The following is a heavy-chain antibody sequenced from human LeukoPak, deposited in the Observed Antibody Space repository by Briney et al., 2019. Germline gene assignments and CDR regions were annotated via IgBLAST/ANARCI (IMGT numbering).Heavy chain of an antibody. V-gene: IGHV4-59*11. D-gene: IGHD3-10*01. CDR1: GGSINNHY. CDR2: IYFTGAT. CDR3: ARGGGSPRN. J-gene: IGHJ4*02. Sequence: SDTLSLTCTVSGGSINNHYCSWIRQPPGMGLEWVGYIYFTGATTYNPYLKSRVTISLDKSKNQFSLNLSSVTDSDTAIYYCARGGGSPRNWGQGTLVTVSS.